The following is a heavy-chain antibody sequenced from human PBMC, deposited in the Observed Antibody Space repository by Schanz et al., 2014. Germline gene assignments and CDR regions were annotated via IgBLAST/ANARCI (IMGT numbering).Heavy chain of an antibody. CDR1: GFTFSSYS. D-gene: IGHD2-2*03. CDR3: ARAGYCTSVSCSLFVSDY. Sequence: EVHLLESGGGLVPPGGSLRLSCAASGFTFSSYSMNWVRQAPGKGLEWVSAISGSGGSTYYADSVKGRFTISRDNSKNTLYLQMNNLRAEDTAVYYCARAGYCTSVSCSLFVSDYWGQGTLVTVSS. V-gene: IGHV3-23*01. CDR2: ISGSGGST. J-gene: IGHJ4*02.